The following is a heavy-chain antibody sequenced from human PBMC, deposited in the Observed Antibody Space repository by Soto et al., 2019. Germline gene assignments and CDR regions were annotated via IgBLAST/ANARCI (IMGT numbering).Heavy chain of an antibody. Sequence: QITLKESGPTLVKPTQTLTLTCTFSGFSLNTSGVGVGWIRQPPGKALEWLALIYWDDDKRYSPSLKSRLTITHATSNNQVALTMTNMAPVDTGTYYCAHRPYDDYPIDYWGQGTLVTVSS. CDR3: AHRPYDDYPIDY. V-gene: IGHV2-5*02. D-gene: IGHD4-17*01. J-gene: IGHJ4*02. CDR1: GFSLNTSGVG. CDR2: IYWDDDK.